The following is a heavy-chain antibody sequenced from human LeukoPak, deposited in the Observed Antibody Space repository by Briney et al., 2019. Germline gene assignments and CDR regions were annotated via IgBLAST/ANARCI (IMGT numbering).Heavy chain of an antibody. CDR3: ARSGYSSSWYLDY. V-gene: IGHV5-51*01. Sequence: GASLQISWKGSGYSFTSYWIGWVRQMPGKGLEWMGIIYPGESDTRYSPSFQGQVTISADKSISTAYLQWSSLKASDTAMYYCARSGYSSSWYLDYWGQGTLVTVSS. CDR1: GYSFTSYW. CDR2: IYPGESDT. D-gene: IGHD6-13*01. J-gene: IGHJ4*02.